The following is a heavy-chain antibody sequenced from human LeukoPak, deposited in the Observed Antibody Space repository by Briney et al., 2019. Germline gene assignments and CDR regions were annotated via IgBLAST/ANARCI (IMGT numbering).Heavy chain of an antibody. CDR1: GFTFRSYW. D-gene: IGHD2-8*02. J-gene: IGHJ4*02. CDR2: IKQDGSEK. V-gene: IGHV3-7*01. Sequence: GGSLSLSCAASGFTFRSYWMSWVRQAPGKGLEWVANIKQDGSEKYYVDSVKGRFTISRDNAKNSLYLQMNSLRAEDTAVYYCARSTLVESSDYWGQGTLVTVSS. CDR3: ARSTLVESSDY.